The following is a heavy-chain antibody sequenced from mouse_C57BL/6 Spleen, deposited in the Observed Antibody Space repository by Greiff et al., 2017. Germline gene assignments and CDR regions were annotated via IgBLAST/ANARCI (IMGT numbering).Heavy chain of an antibody. V-gene: IGHV14-3*01. Sequence: VQLKESVAELVRPGASVKLSCTASGFTIKNTYMHWVKQRPEQGLEWIGRIDPANGNTKYAPKFQGKATITADTSSNTAYLQLSSLTSEDTAIYYCASSYGSSYAMDCWGQGTSVTVSS. J-gene: IGHJ4*01. CDR1: GFTIKNTY. CDR3: ASSYGSSYAMDC. CDR2: IDPANGNT. D-gene: IGHD1-1*01.